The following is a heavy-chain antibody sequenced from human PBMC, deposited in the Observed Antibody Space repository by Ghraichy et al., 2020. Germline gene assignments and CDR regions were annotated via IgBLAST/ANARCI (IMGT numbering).Heavy chain of an antibody. V-gene: IGHV3-23*01. J-gene: IGHJ4*02. CDR2: ITGGGANT. Sequence: GGSLRLSCTASGLTFSSSDMSWVRQAPGKGLEWVSVITGGGANTFYADSVKGRFTISRDNSKNTLYLQMNSLRAEDTAVYYCATFVAGSRRYFDYWGQGALVTVSS. D-gene: IGHD6-19*01. CDR1: GLTFSSSD. CDR3: ATFVAGSRRYFDY.